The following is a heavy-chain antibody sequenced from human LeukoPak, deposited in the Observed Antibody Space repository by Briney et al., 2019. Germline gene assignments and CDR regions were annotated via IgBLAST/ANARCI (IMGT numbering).Heavy chain of an antibody. CDR3: AIVTYDRSGYYNGIPY. Sequence: GASVKVSCKASGYTFTGYFIHWVRQAPGQGLEWMGWINPSSGATNYAQNFQGRVTLTREMSISTAYMEVSRLLSDDTAVYYCAIVTYDRSGYYNGIPYWGQGTLVIVSS. CDR1: GYTFTGYF. J-gene: IGHJ4*02. V-gene: IGHV1-2*02. D-gene: IGHD3-22*01. CDR2: INPSSGAT.